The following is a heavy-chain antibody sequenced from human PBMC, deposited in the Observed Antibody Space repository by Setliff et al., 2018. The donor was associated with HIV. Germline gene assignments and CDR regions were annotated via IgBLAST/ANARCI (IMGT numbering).Heavy chain of an antibody. CDR3: ARVPSPFVQEGYFDD. CDR1: GGTFSDYA. Sequence: SVTVSCKGSGGTFSDYAVTWVRQAPGQGLEWMGVVITVFGTGNYAQKFQGRVTITTDESTRTAYMELRSLRSEDTAVYYCARVPSPFVQEGYFDDWGQGTLVTVSS. J-gene: IGHJ4*01. D-gene: IGHD3-3*01. CDR2: VITVFGTG. V-gene: IGHV1-69*05.